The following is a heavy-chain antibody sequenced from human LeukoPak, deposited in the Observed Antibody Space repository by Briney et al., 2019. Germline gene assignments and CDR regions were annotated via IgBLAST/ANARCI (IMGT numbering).Heavy chain of an antibody. Sequence: PGGSLRLSCAASGFTFSSYWMHWVRQAPGKGLEWVSAISGSGGSTYYADSVKGRFTISRDNSKNTLYLQMNSLRAEDTAVYYCAKDPPHIVATILDAFDIWGQGTMVTVSS. CDR2: ISGSGGST. J-gene: IGHJ3*02. D-gene: IGHD5-12*01. CDR1: GFTFSSYW. V-gene: IGHV3-23*01. CDR3: AKDPPHIVATILDAFDI.